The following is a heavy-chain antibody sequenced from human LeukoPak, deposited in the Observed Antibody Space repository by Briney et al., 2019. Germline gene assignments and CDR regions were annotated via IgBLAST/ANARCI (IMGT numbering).Heavy chain of an antibody. V-gene: IGHV3-21*01. CDR1: GFTFSSYS. D-gene: IGHD3-16*02. Sequence: GGSLRLSCAASGFTFSSYSMNWVRQAPGKGLEWVSSISSSSSYIYYADSVKGRFTISRDNAKNSLYLQMNSLRAEDTAVYYCARDPTYDYVWGSYRPNWFDPWGQGTLVTVS. CDR2: ISSSSSYI. J-gene: IGHJ5*02. CDR3: ARDPTYDYVWGSYRPNWFDP.